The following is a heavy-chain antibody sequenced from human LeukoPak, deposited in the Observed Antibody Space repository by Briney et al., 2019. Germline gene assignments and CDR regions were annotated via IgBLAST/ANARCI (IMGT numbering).Heavy chain of an antibody. D-gene: IGHD3-22*01. CDR3: ARDEARYSSGYYPNWFDP. Sequence: ASVKVSCKASGYTFTSYGISWVRQAPGQGLEWIGWISGYNGYTHYAHNLQGRAPITTDTSTRTAYMELRRLRSDDTAVYYCARDEARYSSGYYPNWFDPWGQGTLVTVSS. V-gene: IGHV1-18*01. J-gene: IGHJ5*02. CDR2: ISGYNGYT. CDR1: GYTFTSYG.